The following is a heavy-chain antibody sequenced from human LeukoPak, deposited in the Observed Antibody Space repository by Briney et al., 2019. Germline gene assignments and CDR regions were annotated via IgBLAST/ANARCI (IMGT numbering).Heavy chain of an antibody. Sequence: SETLSLTCAVYGGSFSGYYWSWICQPPGKGLEWIGEINHSGSTNYNPSLKSRVTISVDTSKNQFSLKLSSVTAADTAVYYCARGLAVATYWGQGTLVTVSS. V-gene: IGHV4-34*01. CDR1: GGSFSGYY. CDR2: INHSGST. CDR3: ARGLAVATY. D-gene: IGHD6-19*01. J-gene: IGHJ4*02.